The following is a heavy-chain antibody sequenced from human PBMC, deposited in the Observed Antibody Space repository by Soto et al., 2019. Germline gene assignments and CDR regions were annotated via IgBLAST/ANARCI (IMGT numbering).Heavy chain of an antibody. CDR1: GGSISGYY. CDR3: ARQLRTVVVLDATVNAFPCYSYMDV. V-gene: IGHV4-59*08. D-gene: IGHD2-2*01. J-gene: IGHJ6*03. Sequence: PSETLSLTCTVSGGSISGYYWSWIRQPPGKRLEWIGYIYYTGSTNYNPSLTSRVTISIDTSKNQFSLKLSSVTAADTAVYYCARQLRTVVVLDATVNAFPCYSYMDVWGKGTMVTVSS. CDR2: IYYTGST.